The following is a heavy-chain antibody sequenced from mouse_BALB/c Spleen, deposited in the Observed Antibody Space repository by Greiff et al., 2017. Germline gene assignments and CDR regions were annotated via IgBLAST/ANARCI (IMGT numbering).Heavy chain of an antibody. D-gene: IGHD2-14*01. J-gene: IGHJ4*01. CDR2: ISSGSSTI. CDR3: ARGGAYRYDGYYYAMDY. CDR1: GFTFSSFG. Sequence: VQLQQSGGGLVQPGGSRKLSCAASGFTFSSFGMHWVRQAPEKGLEWVAYISSGSSTIYYADTVKGRFTISRDNPKNTLFLEMSSLRSEDTAMYYCARGGAYRYDGYYYAMDYWGQGTSVTVSS. V-gene: IGHV5-17*02.